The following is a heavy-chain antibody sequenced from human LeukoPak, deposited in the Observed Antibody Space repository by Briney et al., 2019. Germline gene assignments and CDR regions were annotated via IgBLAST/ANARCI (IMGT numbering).Heavy chain of an antibody. CDR2: IKQDGSEK. CDR1: GFTFSSYW. CDR3: ARDRTYYDFWSGYYHDAFDI. Sequence: PGGSLRLSCAASGFTFSSYWMSWVHQAPGKGLEWVANIKQDGSEKYYVDSVKGRFTISRDNAKNSLYLQMNSLRAEDTAVYYCARDRTYYDFWSGYYHDAFDIWGQGTMVTVSS. D-gene: IGHD3-3*01. J-gene: IGHJ3*02. V-gene: IGHV3-7*01.